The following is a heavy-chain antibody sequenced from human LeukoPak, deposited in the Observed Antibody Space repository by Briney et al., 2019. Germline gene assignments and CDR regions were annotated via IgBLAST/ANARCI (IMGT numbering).Heavy chain of an antibody. V-gene: IGHV1-18*01. CDR2: ISAYNGNT. CDR3: ATDIVVVVAATTTDY. J-gene: IGHJ4*02. Sequence: ASVKVSCKASGYTFTSYGISWVRQAPGQGLEWMGWISAYNGNTNYAQKLQGSVTMTTDTSTSTAYMELRSLRSDDTAVYYCATDIVVVVAATTTDYWGQGTLVTVSS. CDR1: GYTFTSYG. D-gene: IGHD2-15*01.